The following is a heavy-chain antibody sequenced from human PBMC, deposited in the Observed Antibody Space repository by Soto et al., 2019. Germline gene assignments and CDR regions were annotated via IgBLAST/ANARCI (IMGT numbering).Heavy chain of an antibody. CDR2: IYYSGNT. V-gene: IGHV4-31*03. D-gene: IGHD3-10*01. CDR3: ARGFGELIAFDI. J-gene: IGHJ3*02. Sequence: QVQLQESGPGLVKPSQTLSLTCTVSGGSISSGYYWSWIRQHPGKDLEWIGYIYYSGNTKYNPSLKSRVTISVDTSKNQFSLKLSSVTAADTAVYYCARGFGELIAFDIWGQGTMVTVSS. CDR1: GGSISSGYY.